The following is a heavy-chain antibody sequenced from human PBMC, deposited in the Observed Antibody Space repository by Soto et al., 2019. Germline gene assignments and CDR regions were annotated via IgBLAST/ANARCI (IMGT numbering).Heavy chain of an antibody. Sequence: QLQLQESGSGLVKPSQTLSLTCAVSGRSISSGGYSWSWIRQPPGKGLEWIGYIYHSGSTYYNPALRSRVTISVDRAKNQFSLKRSSVTAADTAVYYCARVPYGDYRYYYYYGMDVWGQGTTVTVSS. V-gene: IGHV4-30-2*01. J-gene: IGHJ6*02. CDR1: GRSISSGGYS. CDR2: IYHSGST. CDR3: ARVPYGDYRYYYYYGMDV. D-gene: IGHD4-17*01.